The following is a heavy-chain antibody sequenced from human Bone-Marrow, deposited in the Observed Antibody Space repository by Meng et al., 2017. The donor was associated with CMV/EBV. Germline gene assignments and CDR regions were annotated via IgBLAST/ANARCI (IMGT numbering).Heavy chain of an antibody. J-gene: IGHJ6*02. CDR2: ISGSGGST. Sequence: GGLRLSCAASGFTFSSYAMSWVRQAPGKGLEWVSAISGSGGSTYYADSVKGRFTISRDNSKNTLYLQMNSLRAEDTAVYYCARTGLADTGKANYYYYGMDVWGQGTTVTVSS. D-gene: IGHD5-18*01. CDR1: GFTFSSYA. CDR3: ARTGLADTGKANYYYYGMDV. V-gene: IGHV3-23*01.